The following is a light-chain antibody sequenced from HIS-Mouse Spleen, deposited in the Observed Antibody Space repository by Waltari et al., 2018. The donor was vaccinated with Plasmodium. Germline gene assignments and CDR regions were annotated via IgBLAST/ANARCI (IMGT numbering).Light chain of an antibody. J-gene: IGLJ1*01. CDR1: SSAVGSYNL. CDR2: EGS. V-gene: IGLV2-23*01. CDR3: CSYAGSSTYV. Sequence: QSALTQPASVSGSPGQSITISRPGTSSAVGSYNLFSWYQQHPGKAPKLMIYEGSKRPSGVSNRFSGSKSGNTASLTISGLQAEDEADYYCCSYAGSSTYVFGTGTKVTVL.